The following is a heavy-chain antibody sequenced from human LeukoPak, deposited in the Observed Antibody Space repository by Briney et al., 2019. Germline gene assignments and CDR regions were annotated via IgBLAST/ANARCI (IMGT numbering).Heavy chain of an antibody. Sequence: SQTLSLTCAISGDSFSSNSAAWNWIRQSPSRGLEWLGRTYYRSRWYTEYATSVKSRITISPDTSKNQFSLQLTSVTPEDTAVYYCAKEIRDQQWWGQGSLVTVSS. CDR2: TYYRSRWYT. CDR1: GDSFSSNSAA. CDR3: AKEIRDQQW. J-gene: IGHJ4*02. V-gene: IGHV6-1*01. D-gene: IGHD6-19*01.